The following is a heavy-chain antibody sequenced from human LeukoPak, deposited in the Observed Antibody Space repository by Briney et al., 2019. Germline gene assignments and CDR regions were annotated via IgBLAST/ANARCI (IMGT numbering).Heavy chain of an antibody. V-gene: IGHV4-4*02. CDR2: IYHSGST. CDR3: ASLYNWFDP. J-gene: IGHJ5*02. CDR1: GGSISSSNW. Sequence: SETLSLTCAVSGGSISSSNWGGWVGRPPGKGLEWIGEIYHSGSTNYNPSLKSRVTISVDKSKNQFSLKLSSVTAADTAVYYCASLYNWFDPWGQGTLVTVSS.